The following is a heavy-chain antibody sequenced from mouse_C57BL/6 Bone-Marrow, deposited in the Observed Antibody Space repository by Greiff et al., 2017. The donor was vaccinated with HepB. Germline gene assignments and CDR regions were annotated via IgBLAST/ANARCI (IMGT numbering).Heavy chain of an antibody. D-gene: IGHD3-2*02. CDR2: ISYDGSN. J-gene: IGHJ3*01. CDR1: GYSITSGYY. CDR3: AGDSSGPSWFAY. Sequence: ESGPGLVKPSQSLSLTCSVTGYSITSGYYWNWIRQFPGNKLEWMGYISYDGSNNYNPSLKNRISITRDTSKNQFFLKLNSVTTEDTATYYCAGDSSGPSWFAYWGQGTLVTVSA. V-gene: IGHV3-6*01.